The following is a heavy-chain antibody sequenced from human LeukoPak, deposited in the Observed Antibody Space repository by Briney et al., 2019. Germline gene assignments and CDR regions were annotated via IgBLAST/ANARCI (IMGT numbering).Heavy chain of an antibody. D-gene: IGHD6-13*01. CDR2: IYYSGST. CDR3: ARTTGTAAPIRY. J-gene: IGHJ4*02. Sequence: SKTLSLTCTVSGGSISSYYWSWIRQPPGKGLEWIGYIYYSGSTNYNPSLKSRVTISVDTSKNQFSLKLSSVTAADTAVYYCARTTGTAAPIRYWGQGTLVTVSS. CDR1: GGSISSYY. V-gene: IGHV4-59*01.